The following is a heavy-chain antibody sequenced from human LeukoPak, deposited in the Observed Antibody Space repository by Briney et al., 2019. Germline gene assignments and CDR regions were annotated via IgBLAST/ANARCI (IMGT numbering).Heavy chain of an antibody. CDR1: GFTFSGSA. CDR3: TRHGGYSYGYASGDY. CDR2: IRSKANSYAT. D-gene: IGHD5-18*01. Sequence: GGSLRLSCAAYGFTFSGSAMHWVRQASGKGLEWVGRIRSKANSYATAYAASVKGRFTISRDDSKNTAYLQMNSLKTEDTAVYYCTRHGGYSYGYASGDYWGQGTLVTVSS. J-gene: IGHJ4*02. V-gene: IGHV3-73*01.